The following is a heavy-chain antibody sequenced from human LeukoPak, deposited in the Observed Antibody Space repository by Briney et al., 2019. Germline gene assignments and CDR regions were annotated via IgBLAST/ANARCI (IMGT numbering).Heavy chain of an antibody. D-gene: IGHD6-19*01. CDR3: SNGRTSSGTLQHDY. CDR1: GFTFSSYA. CDR2: FSGSGGRT. Sequence: GGSLRLSCAASGFTFSSYAMSWVRQAPGKGLEWISAFSGSGGRTYYADSVKGRFTISRDNSENTLYLQMNSLRAEDTALYYCSNGRTSSGTLQHDYWGQGTLVTVSS. V-gene: IGHV3-23*01. J-gene: IGHJ4*02.